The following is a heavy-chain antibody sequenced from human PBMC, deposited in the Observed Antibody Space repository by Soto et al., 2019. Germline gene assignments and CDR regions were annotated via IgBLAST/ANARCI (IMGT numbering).Heavy chain of an antibody. CDR2: ISYDGSNK. J-gene: IGHJ3*02. CDR3: ARDRQSSGWLDAFDI. V-gene: IGHV3-30*03. CDR1: GFTFSSYG. D-gene: IGHD6-19*01. Sequence: PGGSLRLSCAASGFTFSSYGMHWVRQAPGKGLEWVAVISYDGSNKYYADSVKGRFTISRDNSKNTLYLQMNSLRAEDMAVYYCARDRQSSGWLDAFDIWGQGTMVTVSS.